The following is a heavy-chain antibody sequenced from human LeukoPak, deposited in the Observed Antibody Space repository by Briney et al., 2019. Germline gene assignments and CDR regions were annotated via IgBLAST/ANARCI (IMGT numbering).Heavy chain of an antibody. CDR3: ARKISCGGDCYSLDY. CDR2: IWYDGSNK. Sequence: PGGSLRLSCAASGFTFSSYGMHWVRQAPGRGLEWVAVIWYDGSNKYYADSVKGRFTISRDNSKNTLHLQMNSLRAEDTAVYYCARKISCGGDCYSLDYWGQGTLVTVSS. CDR1: GFTFSSYG. J-gene: IGHJ4*02. D-gene: IGHD2-21*01. V-gene: IGHV3-33*01.